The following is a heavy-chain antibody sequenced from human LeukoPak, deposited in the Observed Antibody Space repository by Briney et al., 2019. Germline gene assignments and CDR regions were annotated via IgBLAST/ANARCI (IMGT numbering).Heavy chain of an antibody. CDR3: ARVKGYYGSGSYSLDY. V-gene: IGHV4-34*01. D-gene: IGHD3-10*01. CDR2: INHSGST. CDR1: GGSFSGYY. J-gene: IGHJ4*02. Sequence: SEILSLTCAVYGGSFSGYYWSWIRQPPGEGLEWIGEINHSGSTNYNPSLKSRVTISVDTSKNQFSLKLSSVTAADTAVYYCARVKGYYGSGSYSLDYWGQGTLVTVSS.